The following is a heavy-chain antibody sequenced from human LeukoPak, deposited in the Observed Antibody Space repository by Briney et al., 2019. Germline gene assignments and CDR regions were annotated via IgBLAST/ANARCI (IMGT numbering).Heavy chain of an antibody. CDR3: AAWDFWRGSGIDY. Sequence: GGSLRLSCAASGFTFSGYYMSWIRQAPGKGLEWISYISSSGTTVYYSDSVTGRFTISRDNAKNSLYLQMNSLRAEDTAVYYCAAWDFWRGSGIDYWGQGTLVTVSS. D-gene: IGHD3-3*01. V-gene: IGHV3-11*01. CDR1: GFTFSGYY. CDR2: ISSSGTTV. J-gene: IGHJ4*02.